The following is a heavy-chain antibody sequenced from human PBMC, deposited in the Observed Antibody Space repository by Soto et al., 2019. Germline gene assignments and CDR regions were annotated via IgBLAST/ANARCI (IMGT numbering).Heavy chain of an antibody. J-gene: IGHJ5*02. CDR3: ARDGIAARPSPNWFDP. Sequence: PGGSLRLSCAASGFTFSNYAMTWVRQAPGKGLEWVSGLNGSGGSTSSADTVKGRFAISRDNSKNTLYLQMKSLRAEDTAVYYCARDGIAARPSPNWFDPWGQGTLVTVSS. D-gene: IGHD6-6*01. V-gene: IGHV3-23*01. CDR1: GFTFSNYA. CDR2: LNGSGGST.